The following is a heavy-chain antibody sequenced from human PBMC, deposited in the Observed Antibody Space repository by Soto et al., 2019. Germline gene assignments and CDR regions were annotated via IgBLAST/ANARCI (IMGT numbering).Heavy chain of an antibody. Sequence: GGSLRLSCAASGFTFSDYCMSWIRQAPGKGLEWVSYISSSGSTIYYADSVKGRFTISRDNAKNSLYLQMNSLRAEDTAVYYCARGVFKGLFNYYYYGMDVWGQGTTMTVYS. D-gene: IGHD3-22*01. CDR3: ARGVFKGLFNYYYYGMDV. CDR2: ISSSGSTI. J-gene: IGHJ6*02. V-gene: IGHV3-11*01. CDR1: GFTFSDYC.